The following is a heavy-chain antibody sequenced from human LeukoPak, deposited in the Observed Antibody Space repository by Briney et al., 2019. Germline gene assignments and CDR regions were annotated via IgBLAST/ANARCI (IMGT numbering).Heavy chain of an antibody. D-gene: IGHD3-22*01. CDR1: GFTFSNYA. CDR2: ISADGAVT. J-gene: IGHJ3*02. Sequence: GGSLRLSCAPSGFTFSNYAMSWVRQAPGKGLEWVSSISADGAVTFYGNSVKGRFTFSRDNSKNTLSLQMNSLRAEDTAVYYCAKDPHYYDSSGYYQGGAFDIWGQGTMVTVSS. V-gene: IGHV3-23*01. CDR3: AKDPHYYDSSGYYQGGAFDI.